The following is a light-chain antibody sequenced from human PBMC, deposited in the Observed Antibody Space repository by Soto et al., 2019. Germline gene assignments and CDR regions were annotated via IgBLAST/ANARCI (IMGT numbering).Light chain of an antibody. J-gene: IGKJ1*01. CDR2: AAS. Sequence: DIQMTQSPSSLSASVGDRVTITCRASQSISSYLNWYQQKPGEAPKLLIYAASSLQSGVPSRFSGSGSGTDFTLTISSLQPEVFATYSCEQSYSSPPTFVQGTKV. V-gene: IGKV1-39*01. CDR3: EQSYSSPPT. CDR1: QSISSY.